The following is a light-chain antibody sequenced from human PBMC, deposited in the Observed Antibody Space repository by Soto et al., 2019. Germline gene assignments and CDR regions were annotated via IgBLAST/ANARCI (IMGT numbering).Light chain of an antibody. CDR1: SSDVGSYNL. V-gene: IGLV2-23*01. Sequence: QSVLTQPASVSGSPGQSITISCTGTSSDVGSYNLVSWYQQHPDKAPQLIIFEATQRPSGVSSRFSGSKSGNTASLTISGLQAEDEADYYCCSYADSSTLYVFGTGTKDTDL. J-gene: IGLJ1*01. CDR2: EAT. CDR3: CSYADSSTLYV.